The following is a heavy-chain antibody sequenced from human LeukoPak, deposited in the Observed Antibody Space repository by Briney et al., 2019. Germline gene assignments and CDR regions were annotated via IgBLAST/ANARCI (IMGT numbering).Heavy chain of an antibody. CDR3: AKGPWGYSSSWLDY. CDR2: ISGSGGST. J-gene: IGHJ4*02. D-gene: IGHD6-13*01. Sequence: GGSLRLSCAASGFTFSSYAMSWVRQAPGNGLEWVSAISGSGGSTYYADSVKGRFTISRDNSKNTLYLQMNSLRAEDTAVYYCAKGPWGYSSSWLDYWGQGTLVTVSS. V-gene: IGHV3-23*01. CDR1: GFTFSSYA.